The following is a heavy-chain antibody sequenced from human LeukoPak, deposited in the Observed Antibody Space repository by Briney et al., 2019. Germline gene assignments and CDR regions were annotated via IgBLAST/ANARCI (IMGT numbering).Heavy chain of an antibody. CDR2: ISSSSTI. CDR3: AKTFYDSGSYWGAFDY. Sequence: PGGSLRLSCAASGFTFSSYSMNWVRQAPGKGLEWVSYISSSSTIYYADSVKGRFTISRDNSKNTLYLQMNGLRAEDTAIYYCAKTFYDSGSYWGAFDYWGQGTLVTVSS. V-gene: IGHV3-48*01. D-gene: IGHD3-10*01. CDR1: GFTFSSYS. J-gene: IGHJ4*02.